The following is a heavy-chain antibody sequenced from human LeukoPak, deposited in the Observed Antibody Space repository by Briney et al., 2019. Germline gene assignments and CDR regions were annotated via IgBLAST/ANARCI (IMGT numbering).Heavy chain of an antibody. Sequence: ASVKVSCTASGGTFSSYAISWVRQAPGQGLEWMGGIIPIFGTANYAQKFQGRVTITADESTSTAYMELSSLRSEDTAVYYCASPSGSYFNAFDIWGQGTMVTVSS. J-gene: IGHJ3*02. D-gene: IGHD1-26*01. CDR1: GGTFSSYA. CDR2: IIPIFGTA. V-gene: IGHV1-69*13. CDR3: ASPSGSYFNAFDI.